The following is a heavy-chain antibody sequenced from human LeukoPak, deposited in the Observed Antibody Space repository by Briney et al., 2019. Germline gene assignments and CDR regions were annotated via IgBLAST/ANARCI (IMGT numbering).Heavy chain of an antibody. Sequence: GGSLRLSCAASGFTFSSYSMNWVRQAPGKGLEWVSSISSSSSYIYYADSVKGRFTISRDNAKNSLYLQMNSLRAEDTAVYYCAKDVGYCSSTSCFYYYYYMDVWGKGTTVTVSS. J-gene: IGHJ6*03. CDR2: ISSSSSYI. CDR3: AKDVGYCSSTSCFYYYYYMDV. D-gene: IGHD2-2*01. CDR1: GFTFSSYS. V-gene: IGHV3-21*01.